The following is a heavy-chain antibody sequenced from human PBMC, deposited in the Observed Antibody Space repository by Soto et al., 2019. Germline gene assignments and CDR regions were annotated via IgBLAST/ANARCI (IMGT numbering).Heavy chain of an antibody. D-gene: IGHD5-18*01. CDR2: INHSGST. CDR1: GGSFSGYY. Sequence: PSETLSLTCAVYGGSFSGYYWSWIRQPPGKGLEWIGEINHSGSTNYNPSLKSRVTISVDTSKNQFSLKLSSVTAADTAVYYCARVGPLLMVDTAMVYYYGMDVWGQGTTVTVSS. V-gene: IGHV4-34*01. CDR3: ARVGPLLMVDTAMVYYYGMDV. J-gene: IGHJ6*02.